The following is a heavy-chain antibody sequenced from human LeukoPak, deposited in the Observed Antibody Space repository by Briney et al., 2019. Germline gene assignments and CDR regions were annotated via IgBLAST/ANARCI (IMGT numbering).Heavy chain of an antibody. V-gene: IGHV3-23*01. CDR2: IRISGGST. CDR1: AFTFSSYG. Sequence: GGSLRLSCAASAFTFSSYGMTWARQAPGKGLEWVSAIRISGGSTDYADSVKGRFTISRDNSKNILYLQMNSLRAEDTAVYYCASKIGYCSSVSCYLDYWGQGTLVTVSS. CDR3: ASKIGYCSSVSCYLDY. J-gene: IGHJ4*02. D-gene: IGHD2-15*01.